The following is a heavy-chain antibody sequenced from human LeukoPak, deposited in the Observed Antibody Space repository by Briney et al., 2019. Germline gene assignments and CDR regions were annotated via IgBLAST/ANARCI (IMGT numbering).Heavy chain of an antibody. CDR3: VREQPGDGWSGFDY. V-gene: IGHV3-30*15. D-gene: IGHD6-19*01. J-gene: IGHJ4*02. CDR1: GFTFRSYA. Sequence: GGSLRLSCAASGFTFRSYAMHWVRQAPGKGLEWVAVISDDGSRQHYADFLEGRFTISRDNSKNTVSLQMSSLTSEDAAVYFCVREQPGDGWSGFDYWGQGTLVTVSS. CDR2: ISDDGSRQ.